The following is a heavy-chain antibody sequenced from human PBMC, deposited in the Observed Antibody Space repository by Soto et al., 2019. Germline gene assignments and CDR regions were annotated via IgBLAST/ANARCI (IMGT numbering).Heavy chain of an antibody. CDR3: ARARDFWSGYYPRSYMDV. CDR2: IYYSGST. V-gene: IGHV4-59*01. CDR1: GGSISSYY. D-gene: IGHD3-3*01. Sequence: SETLSLTCTVSGGSISSYYCSWIRQPPGKGLEWIGYIYYSGSTNYNPSLQSRVTISVDTSKNQFSLKLSSVTAADTAVYYCARARDFWSGYYPRSYMDVWGQGTTVTVSS. J-gene: IGHJ6*02.